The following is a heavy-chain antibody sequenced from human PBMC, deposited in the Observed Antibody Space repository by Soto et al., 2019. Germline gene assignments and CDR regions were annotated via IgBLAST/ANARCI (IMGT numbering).Heavy chain of an antibody. CDR2: ISYDGSNK. J-gene: IGHJ4*02. Sequence: GRSLRLSCAASEFTFSSYGMHWVRQSPGKGLEWVAVISYDGSNKYYADSVKGRFTISRDNSKNTLYLQMNSLRAEDTAVYYCLKNLRSLAWLFVFWGKATLVTGSS. V-gene: IGHV3-30*18. CDR1: EFTFSSYG. D-gene: IGHD3-3*01. CDR3: LKNLRSLAWLFVF.